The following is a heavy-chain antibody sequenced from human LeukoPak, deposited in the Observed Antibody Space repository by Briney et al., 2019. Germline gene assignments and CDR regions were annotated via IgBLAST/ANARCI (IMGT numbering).Heavy chain of an antibody. J-gene: IGHJ6*03. CDR2: IYHSGST. D-gene: IGHD5-12*01. Sequence: ASETLSLTCTVSGYSISSGYYWGWIRQPPGKGLEWIGSIYHSGSTYYNPSLKSRVTISVDTSKNQFSLKLSSVTAADTAVYYCARGDSGYDYYYYYYMDVWGKGTTVTVSS. CDR3: ARGDSGYDYYYYYYMDV. V-gene: IGHV4-38-2*02. CDR1: GYSISSGYY.